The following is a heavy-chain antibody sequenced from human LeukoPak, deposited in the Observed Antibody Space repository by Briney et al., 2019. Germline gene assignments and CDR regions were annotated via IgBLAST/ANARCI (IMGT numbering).Heavy chain of an antibody. Sequence: SETLSLTCTVSGGSISRYYWSWIRQPPGEGLEGIGYIYYSGSTNYNPSLKSRVTISVDTSKNQFSLKLSSVTAADTAVYYCARYDDSSGYYPNDAFDIWGQGTMVTVSS. CDR3: ARYDDSSGYYPNDAFDI. J-gene: IGHJ3*02. V-gene: IGHV4-59*01. CDR1: GGSISRYY. CDR2: IYYSGST. D-gene: IGHD3-22*01.